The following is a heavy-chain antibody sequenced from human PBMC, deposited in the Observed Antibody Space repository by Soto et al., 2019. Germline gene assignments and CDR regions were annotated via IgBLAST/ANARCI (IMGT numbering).Heavy chain of an antibody. CDR3: TRHLVDY. Sequence: EVQLVESGGGLVQPGGSLKLSCADSGFTFSGSAMHWVRQASGKGLEWVGRIRSKANNYATEYAASVKGRFIISRDDSKNMAYLQMNSLKTEDSAVYYCTRHLVDYWGQGTLVTVSS. V-gene: IGHV3-73*01. J-gene: IGHJ4*02. CDR1: GFTFSGSA. CDR2: IRSKANNYAT.